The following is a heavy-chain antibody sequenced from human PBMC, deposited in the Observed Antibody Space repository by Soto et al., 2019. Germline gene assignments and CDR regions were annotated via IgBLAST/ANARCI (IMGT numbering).Heavy chain of an antibody. D-gene: IGHD1-26*01. J-gene: IGHJ4*02. CDR1: GGSISSGDYY. CDR3: ARSRHSGSYFFDY. Sequence: SETLSLTCTVSGGSISSGDYYWTWIRQPPGKGLEWIAYIHNTGSPYYNLSLKSRLTISLDTSKDQFSLRLSSVTAAGTAVYYCARSRHSGSYFFDYWGQGILVTVSS. CDR2: IHNTGSP. V-gene: IGHV4-30-4*01.